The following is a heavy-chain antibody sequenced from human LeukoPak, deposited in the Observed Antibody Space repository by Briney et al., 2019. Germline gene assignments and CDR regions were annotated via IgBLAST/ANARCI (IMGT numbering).Heavy chain of an antibody. D-gene: IGHD2-8*02. Sequence: PGGSLRLSCAASGFIFSPYWLTWVRQAPGMGLEWVANMKEDGGEKFYVDSVRGRFTISRDNAKNSLYLQMNSLRVEDTGVYYCERVRTEWYIDLWGRGTLVTVST. CDR3: ERVRTEWYIDL. CDR2: MKEDGGEK. V-gene: IGHV3-7*01. CDR1: GFIFSPYW. J-gene: IGHJ2*01.